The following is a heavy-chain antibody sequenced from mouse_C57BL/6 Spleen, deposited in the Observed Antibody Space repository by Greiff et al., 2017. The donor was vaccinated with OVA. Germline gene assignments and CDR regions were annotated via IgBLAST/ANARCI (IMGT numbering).Heavy chain of an antibody. CDR2: ISSGSSTI. Sequence: EVKLMESGGGLVKPGGSLKLSCAASGFTFSDYGMHWVRQAPEQGLEWVAYISSGSSTIYYAATVKGRFTISRDNSKNTLFLQMTSMRSEETAMYYCARRGGSRPSYAMDYWGQGTSVTVSS. V-gene: IGHV5-17*01. CDR3: ARRGGSRPSYAMDY. J-gene: IGHJ4*01. CDR1: GFTFSDYG. D-gene: IGHD1-1*01.